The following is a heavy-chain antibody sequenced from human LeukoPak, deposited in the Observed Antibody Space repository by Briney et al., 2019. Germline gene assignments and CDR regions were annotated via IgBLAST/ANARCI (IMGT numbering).Heavy chain of an antibody. J-gene: IGHJ4*02. V-gene: IGHV3-7*03. CDR2: INKDGGEK. CDR1: GFTFSSYW. D-gene: IGHD5-24*01. CDR3: ARTPDGPDY. Sequence: GGSLRLSCAASGFTFSSYWMSWVRQAPGKGLEWVANINKDGGEKYYVDSVKGRFTISRDNAKNSLYLEMNNLRAEDTAVYYCARTPDGPDYWGQGTLVTVSS.